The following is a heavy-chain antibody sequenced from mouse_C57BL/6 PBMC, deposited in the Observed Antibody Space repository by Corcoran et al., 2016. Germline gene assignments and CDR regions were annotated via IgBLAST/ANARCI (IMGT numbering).Heavy chain of an antibody. J-gene: IGHJ3*01. CDR3: ASRYDYDEDLAY. CDR1: GYAFSSYW. D-gene: IGHD2-4*01. CDR2: IYHGDGDT. V-gene: IGHV1-80*01. Sequence: QVQLQQSGAELVKPGASVKISCKASGYAFSSYWMNWVKQRPGKGLEWIGQIYHGDGDTNYNGKFKGKATLTSDKSSSTAYMQLSSLTSEDSAVYGCASRYDYDEDLAYGGQGTLVTVSA.